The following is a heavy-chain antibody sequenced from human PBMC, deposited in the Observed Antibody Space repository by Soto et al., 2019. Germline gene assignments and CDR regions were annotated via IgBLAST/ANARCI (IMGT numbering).Heavy chain of an antibody. CDR1: GGSVSSPRYY. CDR2: IFYSGST. V-gene: IGHV4-61*01. CDR3: ARGVYGDYRFDL. D-gene: IGHD4-17*01. Sequence: QVQLQESGPGLVKPSETLSLTCTVSGGSVSSPRYYWSWVRQSPGKVLEYIGYIFYSGSTNYNPSLKSRVPISVDTSNNQSSLKLSSVTAADTAVYYCARGVYGDYRFDLWGQGTLVTVSS. J-gene: IGHJ4*02.